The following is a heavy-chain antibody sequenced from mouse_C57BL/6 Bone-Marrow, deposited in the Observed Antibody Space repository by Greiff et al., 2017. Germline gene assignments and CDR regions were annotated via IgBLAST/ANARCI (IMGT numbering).Heavy chain of an antibody. Sequence: QVKLQQPGAELVKPGASVKLSCKAPGYTFTSYWMHWVKQRPGQGLEWIGMIHPNSGSTNYNEKFKSKATLTVYKSSSKAYMQLSSLTSEDSAVYYCARLFFYALDYWGPGTSVTVSS. J-gene: IGHJ4*01. CDR2: IHPNSGST. CDR1: GYTFTSYW. CDR3: ARLFFYALDY. V-gene: IGHV1-64*01.